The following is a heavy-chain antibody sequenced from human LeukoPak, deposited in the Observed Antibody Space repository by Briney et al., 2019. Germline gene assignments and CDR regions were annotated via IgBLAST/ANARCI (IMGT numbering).Heavy chain of an antibody. J-gene: IGHJ4*02. D-gene: IGHD3-16*01. CDR1: GFTFSSFG. CDR2: IRNDGSIK. Sequence: GGSLRLSCAASGFTFSSFGMHWVRQAPGKGLEWVAFIRNDGSIKYYADSVQGRFTISRDNSKNTLYPQMNSLRPEDTAVYYCAEDWSNSWGSYFDYWGQGTLVTVSS. V-gene: IGHV3-30*02. CDR3: AEDWSNSWGSYFDY.